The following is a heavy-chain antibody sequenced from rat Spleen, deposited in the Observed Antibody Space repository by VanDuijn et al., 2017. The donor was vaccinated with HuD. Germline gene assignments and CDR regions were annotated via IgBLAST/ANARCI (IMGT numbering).Heavy chain of an antibody. CDR1: GFTFSDYT. J-gene: IGHJ1*01. CDR2: IVDDGSNT. CDR3: TRHAYYDGYYHWYFDF. Sequence: EVQLVESGGGLVQPGRSLKLSCSASGFTFSDYTMAWVRQAPKKGLEWVAAIVDDGSNTFYRDSVKGRFTISRDNAKNILYLQLDSLRSEDTATYYCTRHAYYDGYYHWYFDFWGPGTMVTVSS. D-gene: IGHD1-12*03. V-gene: IGHV5-17*01.